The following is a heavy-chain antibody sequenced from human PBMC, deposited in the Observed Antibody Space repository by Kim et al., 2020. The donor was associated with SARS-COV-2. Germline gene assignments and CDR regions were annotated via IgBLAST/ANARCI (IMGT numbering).Heavy chain of an antibody. D-gene: IGHD5-18*01. CDR2: INSDGSST. CDR3: ARDTAMVPMPPYFDL. CDR1: GFTFSSYW. J-gene: IGHJ2*01. V-gene: IGHV3-74*01. Sequence: GGSLRLSCAASGFTFSSYWMHWVRQAPGKGLVWVSRINSDGSSTSYADSVKGRFTISRDNAKNTLYLQMNSLRAEDTAVYYCARDTAMVPMPPYFDLWGRGTLVTVSS.